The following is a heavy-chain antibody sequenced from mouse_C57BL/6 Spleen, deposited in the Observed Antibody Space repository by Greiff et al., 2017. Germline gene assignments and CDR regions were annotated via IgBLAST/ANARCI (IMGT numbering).Heavy chain of an antibody. CDR2: IYPGDGDT. D-gene: IGHD2-1*01. J-gene: IGHJ2*01. CDR3: ARDLYGNYLFDY. V-gene: IGHV1-82*01. CDR1: GYAFSSSW. Sequence: VKLQESGPELVKPGASVKISCKASGYAFSSSWMNWVKQRPGKGLEWIGRIYPGDGDTNYNGKFKGKATLTADKSSSTAYMQLSSLTSEDSAVYFCARDLYGNYLFDYWGQGTTLTVSS.